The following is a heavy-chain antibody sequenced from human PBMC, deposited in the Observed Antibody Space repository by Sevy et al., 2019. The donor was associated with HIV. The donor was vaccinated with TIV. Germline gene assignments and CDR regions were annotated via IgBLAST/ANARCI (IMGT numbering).Heavy chain of an antibody. CDR2: INSDGSTT. J-gene: IGHJ6*02. D-gene: IGHD3-3*01. CDR1: GFTFSSYW. CDR3: ARGSGYDFWSGSTPYGMDV. Sequence: GGSLRLSCAASGFTFSSYWMHWVRQVPGKGLVWVSHINSDGSTTNYADSVKGRFTISRDNAKNSLYLQMNSLRAEDTAVYYCARGSGYDFWSGSTPYGMDVWGQGTTVTVSS. V-gene: IGHV3-74*01.